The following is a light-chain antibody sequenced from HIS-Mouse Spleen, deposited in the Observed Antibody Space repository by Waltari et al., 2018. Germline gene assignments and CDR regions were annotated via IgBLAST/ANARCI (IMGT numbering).Light chain of an antibody. CDR2: EDS. Sequence: SYELTQPHSVSVSPGQTARITCSGDALPKKDASWSQQKSGQAPVLVIYEDSKRPSGIPERFSGSSSGTMATLTISGAQVEDEADYYCYSTDSSGNHRVFGGGTKLTVL. J-gene: IGLJ2*01. CDR3: YSTDSSGNHRV. CDR1: ALPKKD. V-gene: IGLV3-10*01.